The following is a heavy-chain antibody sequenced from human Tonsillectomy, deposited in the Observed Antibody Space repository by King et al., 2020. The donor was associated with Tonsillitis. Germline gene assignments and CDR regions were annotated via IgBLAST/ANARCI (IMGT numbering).Heavy chain of an antibody. CDR2: IRYDGTDK. D-gene: IGHD3-9*01. CDR1: GFAFSGYC. J-gene: IGHJ5*02. Sequence: VQLVESGGGVVQPGGSLTLSCAASGFAFSGYCMHWVRQAPGKGLEWVTFIRYDGTDKYYADSVKGRFTISRDNSKNTVYLQMNSLRPEDTDVYFCAKDPYVDDMLTGYPAWGQGTLVIVSS. V-gene: IGHV3-30*02. CDR3: AKDPYVDDMLTGYPA.